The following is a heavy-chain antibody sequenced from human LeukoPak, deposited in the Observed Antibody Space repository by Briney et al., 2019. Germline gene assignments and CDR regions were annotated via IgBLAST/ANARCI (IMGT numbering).Heavy chain of an antibody. V-gene: IGHV1-18*01. CDR2: ISAYNGNT. CDR3: ARDYYDSSGYYMKPYYYMDV. D-gene: IGHD3-22*01. J-gene: IGHJ6*03. Sequence: ASVKVSCKASGYTFTSYGISWARQAPGQGLEWMGWISAYNGNTNYAQKLQGRVTMTTDTSTSTAYMELRSLRSDDTAVYYCARDYYDSSGYYMKPYYYMDVWGKGTTVTVSS. CDR1: GYTFTSYG.